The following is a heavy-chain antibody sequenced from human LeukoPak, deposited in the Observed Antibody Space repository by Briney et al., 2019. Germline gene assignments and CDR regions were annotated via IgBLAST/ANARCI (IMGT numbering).Heavy chain of an antibody. V-gene: IGHV1-69*13. CDR1: GGTFSSYA. CDR3: ARARLLLRFLEWLPGDY. CDR2: IIPIFGTA. Sequence: SVKVSCKASGGTFSSYAISWVRQAPGQGLEWMGGIIPIFGTANYAQKFQGRVTITADESTSTAYMELSSLRSEDTAVYYCARARLLLRFLEWLPGDYWGQGTLVTVSS. J-gene: IGHJ4*02. D-gene: IGHD3-3*01.